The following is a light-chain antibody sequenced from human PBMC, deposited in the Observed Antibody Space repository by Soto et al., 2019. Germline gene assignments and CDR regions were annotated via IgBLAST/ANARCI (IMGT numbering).Light chain of an antibody. CDR2: KAS. Sequence: DIQMTQSPSTLSASVGDRVTITCRASQSVSRWLAWYQQKPGKAPKLLIYKASTLEGGVPSRFSGSGSGTDFTLAISSLQPDDSANYYCQQYNDNWTFGQGTKVEIK. CDR1: QSVSRW. J-gene: IGKJ1*01. CDR3: QQYNDNWT. V-gene: IGKV1-5*03.